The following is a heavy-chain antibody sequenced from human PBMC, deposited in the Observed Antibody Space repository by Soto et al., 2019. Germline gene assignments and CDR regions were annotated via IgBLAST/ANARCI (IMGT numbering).Heavy chain of an antibody. V-gene: IGHV3-72*01. CDR1: GFTFSDHY. D-gene: IGHD1-26*01. J-gene: IGHJ4*02. Sequence: GGSLRLSCAASGFTFSDHYMDWVRQAPGKGLEWVGRTRNKANSYTTEYAASVKGRFTISRDDSKNSLYLQMNSLKTEDTAVYYCARVGGNQWELYRYDYFDYWGQGTLGTVSS. CDR2: TRNKANSYTT. CDR3: ARVGGNQWELYRYDYFDY.